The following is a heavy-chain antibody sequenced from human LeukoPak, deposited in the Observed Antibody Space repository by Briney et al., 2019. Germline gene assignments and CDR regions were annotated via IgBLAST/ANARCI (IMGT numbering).Heavy chain of an antibody. CDR1: GGSISSYY. D-gene: IGHD4-17*01. V-gene: IGHV4-59*08. J-gene: IGHJ4*02. CDR3: ASHTYGDYAAFDY. Sequence: SETLSLTCTVSGGSISSYYWSWIRQPPGKGLEWIGYIYYSGSTNYNPSLKSRDTISVDTSKNQFSLKLSSVTAADTAVYYCASHTYGDYAAFDYWGQGTLVTVSS. CDR2: IYYSGST.